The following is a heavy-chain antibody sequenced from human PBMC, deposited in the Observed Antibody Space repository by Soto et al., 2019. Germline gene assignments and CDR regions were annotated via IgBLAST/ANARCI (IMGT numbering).Heavy chain of an antibody. CDR2: IIPIFGTA. CDR1: GGTFSSYA. J-gene: IGHJ6*02. D-gene: IGHD5-12*01. CDR3: ARPIVATPYYYYGMDV. Sequence: ASVKVSCKASGGTFSSYAISWVRQAPGQGLEWMGGIIPIFGTANYAQKFQGRVTITADESTSTAYMELSSLRSEDTAVYYCARPIVATPYYYYGMDVWGQGTTVTAP. V-gene: IGHV1-69*13.